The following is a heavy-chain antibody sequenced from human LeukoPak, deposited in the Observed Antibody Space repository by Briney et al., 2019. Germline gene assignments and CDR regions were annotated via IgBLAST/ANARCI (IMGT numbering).Heavy chain of an antibody. CDR2: RWYDGSNK. CDR1: GFTFSSYG. D-gene: IGHD4-17*01. V-gene: IGHV3-33*01. Sequence: TGGSLRLSCAASGFTFSSYGMHWVRQAPGKGLEWVAVRWYDGSNKYYADSVKGRFTISRDNSKNTLYLQMNSLRAEDTAVYYCARDTTPYGDYAHAFDIWGQGTMVTVSS. J-gene: IGHJ3*02. CDR3: ARDTTPYGDYAHAFDI.